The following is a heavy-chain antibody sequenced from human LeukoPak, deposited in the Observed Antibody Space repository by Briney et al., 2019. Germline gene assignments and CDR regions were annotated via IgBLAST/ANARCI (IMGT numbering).Heavy chain of an antibody. CDR3: ARVQNEWQLLPGFDY. Sequence: TGGSLRLSCAASGFTFSTYWMHWVRQAPGKGLVWVSRISSDGSITSYADSVKGRFTISRDNAKNTLYLQMNSLRAEDTAVYYCARVQNEWQLLPGFDYWGQGTLVTVSS. D-gene: IGHD1-26*01. V-gene: IGHV3-74*01. J-gene: IGHJ4*02. CDR2: ISSDGSIT. CDR1: GFTFSTYW.